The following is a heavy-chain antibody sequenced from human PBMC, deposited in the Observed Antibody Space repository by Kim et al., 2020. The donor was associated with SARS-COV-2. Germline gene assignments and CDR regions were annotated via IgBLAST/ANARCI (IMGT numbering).Heavy chain of an antibody. D-gene: IGHD3-3*01. J-gene: IGHJ6*02. V-gene: IGHV4-34*01. CDR2: INHSGST. CDR1: GGSFSGYY. Sequence: SETLSLTCAVYGGSFSGYYWSWIRQPPGKGLEWIGEINHSGSTNYNPSLKSRVTISVDTSKNQFSLKLSSVTAADTAVYYCARERDFWSGYSNHYYYGMDVWGQGTTVTVSS. CDR3: ARERDFWSGYSNHYYYGMDV.